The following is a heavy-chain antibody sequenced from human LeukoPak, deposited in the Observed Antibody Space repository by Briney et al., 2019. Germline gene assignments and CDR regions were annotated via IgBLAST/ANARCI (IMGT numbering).Heavy chain of an antibody. D-gene: IGHD5-18*01. CDR1: GYSFTGYY. CDR2: INPNSGGT. V-gene: IGHV1-2*02. CDR3: AREWIQLWLAFDY. J-gene: IGHJ4*02. Sequence: GASVKVSCKASGYSFTGYYIHWVRQAPGQGLEWMGWINPNSGGTNYAQKFQGRVTMTRDTSISTAYMELSRLRSDDTAVYYCAREWIQLWLAFDYWGQGTLVTVSS.